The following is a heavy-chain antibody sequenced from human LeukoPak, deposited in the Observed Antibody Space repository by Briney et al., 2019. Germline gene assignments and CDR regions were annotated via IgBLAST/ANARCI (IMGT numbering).Heavy chain of an antibody. CDR1: GVTFSSYW. Sequence: PGGSLRLSCAASGVTFSSYWMSGVRQAPGKGLEWVANIKQDGSEEYFVDSVKGRFTISRDNAKNSLYLQMNSLRAEDTAVYYCASEGGTIVWFDAFDIWGQGTMVTVSS. J-gene: IGHJ3*02. CDR2: IKQDGSEE. D-gene: IGHD3-9*01. V-gene: IGHV3-7*01. CDR3: ASEGGTIVWFDAFDI.